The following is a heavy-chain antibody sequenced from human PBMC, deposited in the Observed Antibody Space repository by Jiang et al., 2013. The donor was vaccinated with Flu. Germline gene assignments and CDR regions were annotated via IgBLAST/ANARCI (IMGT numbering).Heavy chain of an antibody. CDR3: ASQGHCSGGSCYANKYYYYYGMDV. J-gene: IGHJ6*02. CDR2: IDPSDSYT. D-gene: IGHD2-15*01. Sequence: MPGKGLEWMGRIDPSDSYTNYSPSFQGHVTISADKSISTAYLQWSSLKASDTAMYYCASQGHCSGGSCYANKYYYYYGMDVWGQGTTVTVSS. V-gene: IGHV5-10-1*01.